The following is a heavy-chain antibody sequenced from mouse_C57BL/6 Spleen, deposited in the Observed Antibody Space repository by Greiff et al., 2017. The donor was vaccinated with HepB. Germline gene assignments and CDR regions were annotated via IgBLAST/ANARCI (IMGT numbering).Heavy chain of an antibody. D-gene: IGHD3-3*01. CDR3: ARLTGRGNYFDY. V-gene: IGHV3-6*01. J-gene: IGHJ2*01. Sequence: EVKLMESGPGLVKPSQSLSLTCSVTGYSITSGYYWNWIRQFPGNKLEWMGYISYDGSNNYNPSLKNRISITRDTSKNQFFLKLNSVTTEDTATYYCARLTGRGNYFDYWGQGTTLTVSS. CDR2: ISYDGSN. CDR1: GYSITSGYY.